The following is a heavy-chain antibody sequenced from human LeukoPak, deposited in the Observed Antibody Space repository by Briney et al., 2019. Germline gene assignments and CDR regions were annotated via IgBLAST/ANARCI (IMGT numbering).Heavy chain of an antibody. V-gene: IGHV3-15*01. CDR2: IKSKADGGTT. D-gene: IGHD2-15*01. CDR3: TTDSPTRVVVAATDY. Sequence: GGSLRLSCAASGFSFNNAWMSWVRQAPGKGLEWVGRIKSKADGGTTDYAAPVKGRFTISRDDSKNTLYLQMNSLKTEDTAVYYCTTDSPTRVVVAATDYWGQGTLVTVSS. CDR1: GFSFNNAW. J-gene: IGHJ4*02.